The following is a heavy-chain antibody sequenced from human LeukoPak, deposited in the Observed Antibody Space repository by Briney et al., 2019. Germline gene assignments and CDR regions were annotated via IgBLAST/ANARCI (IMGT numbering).Heavy chain of an antibody. CDR1: GGSISSYY. CDR3: AREGGIAARPFDY. Sequence: SETLSLTCTVSGGSISSYYWSWIRQPPGKGLEWIGYIYYSGSTNYNPSLKSRVTISVDTSKNQFSLKLSSVTAADTVVYYCAREGGIAARPFDYWGQGTLVTVSS. J-gene: IGHJ4*02. CDR2: IYYSGST. V-gene: IGHV4-59*01. D-gene: IGHD6-6*01.